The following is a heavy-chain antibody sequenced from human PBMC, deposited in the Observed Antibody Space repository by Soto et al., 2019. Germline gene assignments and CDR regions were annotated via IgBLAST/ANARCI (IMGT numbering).Heavy chain of an antibody. CDR3: ARKNYYYDSGSLVYYYYYVMDV. CDR1: GGTFSSYA. D-gene: IGHD3-22*01. J-gene: IGHJ6*02. Sequence: SVKVSCKASGGTFSSYAISWVRQAPGQGLEWMGGIIPIFGTANYAQKFQGRVTITADESTSTAYMEQSSLRSEDTAVYYCARKNYYYDSGSLVYYYYYVMDVWGQGTTVTVS. V-gene: IGHV1-69*13. CDR2: IIPIFGTA.